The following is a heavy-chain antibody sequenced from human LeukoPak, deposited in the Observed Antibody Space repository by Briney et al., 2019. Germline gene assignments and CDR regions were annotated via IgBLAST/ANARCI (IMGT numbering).Heavy chain of an antibody. CDR1: GGSISSSTYY. Sequence: PSETLSLTCTVSGGSISSSTYYWGWIRQPPGKGLEWIGSIYYSGSTLYNPSLRSRVTISVDTSKNQFSLKLSAVTAADTAVYYCAGPGYGSSWLFDYWGQGTLVTVSS. V-gene: IGHV4-39*01. CDR2: IYYSGST. CDR3: AGPGYGSSWLFDY. J-gene: IGHJ4*02. D-gene: IGHD6-13*01.